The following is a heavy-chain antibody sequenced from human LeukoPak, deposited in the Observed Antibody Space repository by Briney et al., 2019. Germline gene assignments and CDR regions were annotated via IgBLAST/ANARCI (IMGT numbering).Heavy chain of an antibody. CDR2: IYYSGST. CDR1: GGSISSYY. D-gene: IGHD4-17*01. V-gene: IGHV4-59*06. J-gene: IGHJ4*02. Sequence: PSETLSLTCTVSGGSISSYYWSWIRQPPGKGLEWIGYIYYSGSTYYNPSLKSRVTISVDTSKNQFSLKLSSVTAADTAVYYCARDLGGGGDYDYWGQGTLVTVSS. CDR3: ARDLGGGGDYDY.